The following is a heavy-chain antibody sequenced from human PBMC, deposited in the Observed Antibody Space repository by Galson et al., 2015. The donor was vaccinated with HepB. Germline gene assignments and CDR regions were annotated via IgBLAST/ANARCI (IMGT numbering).Heavy chain of an antibody. CDR1: GGSISNDDYY. J-gene: IGHJ2*01. V-gene: IGHV4-30-4*01. CDR3: ATRMATSYWYFDL. Sequence: LSLTCTVSGGSISNDDYYWSWIRQPPGKGLEWIGYICYSGSTYYNPSLKSRLTISVDTSKNQFSLKLSSVTAADTAVYYCATRMATSYWYFDLWGRGTLVTVSS. CDR2: ICYSGST. D-gene: IGHD5-24*01.